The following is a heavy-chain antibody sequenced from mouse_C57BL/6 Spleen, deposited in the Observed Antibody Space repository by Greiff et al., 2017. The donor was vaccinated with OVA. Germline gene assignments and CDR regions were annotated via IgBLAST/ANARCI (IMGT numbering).Heavy chain of an antibody. V-gene: IGHV1-69*01. Sequence: QVQLQQPGAELVMPGASVKLSCKASGYTFTSYWMHWVKQRPGQGLEWIGEIDPSDSYTNYNQKFKGKSTLTVDKSSSTAYMQLSSLTSEDSAVYDCARDYCRPFDYWGQGTTLTVSS. CDR2: IDPSDSYT. CDR3: ARDYCRPFDY. D-gene: IGHD1-1*01. J-gene: IGHJ2*01. CDR1: GYTFTSYW.